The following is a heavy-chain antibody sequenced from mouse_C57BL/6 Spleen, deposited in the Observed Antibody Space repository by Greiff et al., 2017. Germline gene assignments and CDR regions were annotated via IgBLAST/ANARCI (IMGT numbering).Heavy chain of an antibody. J-gene: IGHJ4*01. CDR1: GYTFTSYW. V-gene: IGHV1-72*01. CDR2: IDPNSGGT. Sequence: VQLQQPGAELVKPGASVKLSCKASGYTFTSYWMHWVMQRPGRGLEWIGRIDPNSGGTKYNEKFKSKATLTVDKTSSTAYMQLSSLTSEDSAVYYCARRYYYDYDEGDYYAMDYWGQGTSVTVAS. D-gene: IGHD2-4*01. CDR3: ARRYYYDYDEGDYYAMDY.